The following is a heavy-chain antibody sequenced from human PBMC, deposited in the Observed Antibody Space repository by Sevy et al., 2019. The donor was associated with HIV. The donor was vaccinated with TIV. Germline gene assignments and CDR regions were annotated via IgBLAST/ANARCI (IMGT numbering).Heavy chain of an antibody. CDR3: ARALAGGYFQY. Sequence: GSLRLSCAASGFTFSSYGMNWVRQAPGKGLEWVSYINSGSSTIYYADSVKGRFTISRDNAKNSLYLQMNSLRAEDTAVYYCARALAGGYFQYWGQGTLVTVSS. CDR2: INSGSSTI. J-gene: IGHJ1*01. D-gene: IGHD3-10*01. V-gene: IGHV3-48*01. CDR1: GFTFSSYG.